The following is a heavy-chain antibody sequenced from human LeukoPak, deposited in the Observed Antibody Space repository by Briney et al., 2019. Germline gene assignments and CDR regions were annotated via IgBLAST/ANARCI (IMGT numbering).Heavy chain of an antibody. V-gene: IGHV3-23*01. Sequence: GGSLRLPCAASGFTFSSYAMSWVRQAPGKGLEWVSAISGSGGSTYYADSVKGRFTIPRDNSKNTLYLQMNSLRAEDTAVYYCAKGESLGYCSSTSCYGLYYGMDVWGKGTTVTVSS. CDR1: GFTFSSYA. D-gene: IGHD2-2*01. CDR2: ISGSGGST. J-gene: IGHJ6*04. CDR3: AKGESLGYCSSTSCYGLYYGMDV.